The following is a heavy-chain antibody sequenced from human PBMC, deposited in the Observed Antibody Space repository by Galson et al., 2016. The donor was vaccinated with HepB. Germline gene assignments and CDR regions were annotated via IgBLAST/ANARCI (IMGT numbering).Heavy chain of an antibody. CDR3: ARDYFYDRSGAFDY. CDR2: ISYSGST. CDR1: GGSINSYY. J-gene: IGHJ4*02. Sequence: SETLSLTCTVSGGSINSYYWSWIRQPPGKGLEWIASISYSGSTNYNPSLKSRVTISVDTSKNQFSLKLSSVTATDTAVYYCARDYFYDRSGAFDYWGQGALVTVSA. D-gene: IGHD3-22*01. V-gene: IGHV4-59*01.